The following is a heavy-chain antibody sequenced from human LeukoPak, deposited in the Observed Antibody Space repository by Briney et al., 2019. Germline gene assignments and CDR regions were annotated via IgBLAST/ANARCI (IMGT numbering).Heavy chain of an antibody. CDR3: ARQLYGSGGYNAFDI. CDR1: GYSFTSYW. J-gene: IGHJ3*02. V-gene: IGHV5-51*01. D-gene: IGHD3-10*01. Sequence: GESLKISCKGSGYSFTSYWIGWVRQMPGKGLEWMGIVYPGDSDTRYSPSFQGQVTISADKSISTAYLQWSSLKASDTAMYYCARQLYGSGGYNAFDIWGQGTMVTVSS. CDR2: VYPGDSDT.